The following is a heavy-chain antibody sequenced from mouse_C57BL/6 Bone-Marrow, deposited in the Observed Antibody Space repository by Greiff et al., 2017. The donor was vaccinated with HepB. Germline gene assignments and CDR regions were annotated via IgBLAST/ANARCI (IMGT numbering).Heavy chain of an antibody. V-gene: IGHV6-3*01. Sequence: EVKLQESGGGLVQPGGSMKLSCVASGFTFSNYWMNWVRQSPEKGLEWVAQIRLKSDNYATHYAESVKGRFTISRDDSKSSVYLQMNNLRAEDTGMYYCTPNGGGFDYWGQGTTLTVSS. CDR2: IRLKSDNYAT. CDR1: GFTFSNYW. CDR3: TPNGGGFDY. J-gene: IGHJ2*01.